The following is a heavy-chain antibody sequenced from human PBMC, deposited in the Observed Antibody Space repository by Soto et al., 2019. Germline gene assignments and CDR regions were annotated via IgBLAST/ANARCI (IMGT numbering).Heavy chain of an antibody. J-gene: IGHJ6*02. CDR1: GGTFSSYA. CDR3: ARLYCTNGVCYNGGEYYGMDV. CDR2: IIPIFGTA. D-gene: IGHD2-8*01. V-gene: IGHV1-69*01. Sequence: QVQLVQSGAEVKKPGSSVKVSCKASGGTFSSYAISWVRQAPGQGLEWMGGIIPIFGTANYAQKFQGRVTITADESTSTAYMELSSLRSEDTAVYYCARLYCTNGVCYNGGEYYGMDVWGQGTTVTVSS.